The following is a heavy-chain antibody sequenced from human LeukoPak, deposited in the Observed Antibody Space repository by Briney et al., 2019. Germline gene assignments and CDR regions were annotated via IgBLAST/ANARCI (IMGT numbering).Heavy chain of an antibody. V-gene: IGHV4-59*12. J-gene: IGHJ5*02. CDR2: IDDSGNT. D-gene: IGHD2-15*01. CDR1: GGSISGYY. CDR3: ARERAGGSPGFDP. Sequence: SETLSLTCTVSGGSISGYYWSWIRRPPGKGLEWIGYIDDSGNTNYNPSLKSQVTISVDRSKNQFSLKLSSVTAADTAVYYCARERAGGSPGFDPWGQGTLVTVSS.